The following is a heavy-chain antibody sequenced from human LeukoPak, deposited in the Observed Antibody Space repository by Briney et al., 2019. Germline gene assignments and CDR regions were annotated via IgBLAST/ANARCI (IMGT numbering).Heavy chain of an antibody. V-gene: IGHV5-51*01. J-gene: IGHJ3*02. Sequence: GESLRISSKASNIQYWIGWVRQMPGKGLECMGIIYPGDSDTRYSPSFQGQVTISADKSISTAYLQWSSLKASDTAMYYCARPYYGTTDAFDIWGQGTMVTVSS. CDR1: NIQYW. CDR2: IYPGDSDT. CDR3: ARPYYGTTDAFDI. D-gene: IGHD4-17*01.